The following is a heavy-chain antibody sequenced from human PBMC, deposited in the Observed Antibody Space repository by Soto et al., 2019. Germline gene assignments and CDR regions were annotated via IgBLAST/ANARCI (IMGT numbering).Heavy chain of an antibody. CDR3: AKGFSYSVIDY. CDR2: ISYDGSNK. D-gene: IGHD5-18*01. CDR1: GFTFSPYG. V-gene: IGHV3-30*18. J-gene: IGHJ4*02. Sequence: QVQLVESGGGVVQPGRSLRLSCAASGFTFSPYGMHWVRQAPGKGLEWVAVISYDGSNKYYADSVKGRFTISRDNSTYTLYLKMSNLRAEDTAVYYCAKGFSYSVIDYWGQGTLVTVSS.